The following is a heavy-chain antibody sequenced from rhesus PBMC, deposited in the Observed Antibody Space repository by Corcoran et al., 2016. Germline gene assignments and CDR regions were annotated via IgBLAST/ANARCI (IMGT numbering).Heavy chain of an antibody. V-gene: IGHV3S26*01. Sequence: DVQLVESGGGLVKPGGSLRLSCVASGFTFSSYVMYWVRQAPGKGLEWVSVISERGDTIYYADSVKGRFTSSSDNAKNSLFLQMNSLGAEDTAVYYCTSAYCSGGVCPTLDSWGQGVVVTVSS. J-gene: IGHJ6*01. CDR3: TSAYCSGGVCPTLDS. CDR1: GFTFSSYV. D-gene: IGHD2-39*02. CDR2: ISERGDTI.